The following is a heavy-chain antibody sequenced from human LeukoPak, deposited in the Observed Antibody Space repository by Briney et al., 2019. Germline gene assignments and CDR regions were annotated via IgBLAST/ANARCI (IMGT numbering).Heavy chain of an antibody. V-gene: IGHV3-21*01. D-gene: IGHD3-3*01. Sequence: GGSLRLSCAASGFTFSSYSMNWVRQAPGKGLEWVSSISSSSSYIYYADSVKGRFTISRDNAKNSLYLQMNSLRAEDTAVYYCARDMRFKGVYYMDVWGKGTTVTVSS. CDR3: ARDMRFKGVYYMDV. CDR2: ISSSSSYI. J-gene: IGHJ6*03. CDR1: GFTFSSYS.